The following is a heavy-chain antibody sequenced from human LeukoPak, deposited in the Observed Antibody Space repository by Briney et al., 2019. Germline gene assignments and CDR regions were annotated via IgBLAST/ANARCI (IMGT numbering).Heavy chain of an antibody. V-gene: IGHV5-51*01. D-gene: IGHD6-6*01. CDR2: IYPGDSDT. J-gene: IGHJ6*02. CDR3: ARLDSSSYYYGMDV. Sequence: GESLKISCKGSGYSFTSYWIGWVRQMPVKGLECMGIIYPGDSDTRDNPSFQGQVTISADKSISTAYLQWSSLKASDTAMYYCARLDSSSYYYGMDVWGQGTTVTVSS. CDR1: GYSFTSYW.